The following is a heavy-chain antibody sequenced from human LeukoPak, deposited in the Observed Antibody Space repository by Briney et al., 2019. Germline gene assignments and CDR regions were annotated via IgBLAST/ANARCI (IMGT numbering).Heavy chain of an antibody. D-gene: IGHD2-15*01. J-gene: IGHJ4*02. Sequence: GRSLRLSCAASGFTFSTYAMHWVRQAPGKGLEWVAVIWHDGSNKYYADSVKGRFTISRDNSKNTLYLQMDSLRAEDTAVYYCARSQYCSGSSCYRLGDYWGQGTLVTVSS. V-gene: IGHV3-33*01. CDR1: GFTFSTYA. CDR2: IWHDGSNK. CDR3: ARSQYCSGSSCYRLGDY.